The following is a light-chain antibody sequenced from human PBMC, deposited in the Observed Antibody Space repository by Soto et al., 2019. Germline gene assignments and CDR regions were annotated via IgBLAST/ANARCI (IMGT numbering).Light chain of an antibody. CDR3: QQYGGSALYT. J-gene: IGKJ2*01. V-gene: IGKV3-20*01. CDR2: GAS. Sequence: EVVLTQSPGTLSLSPGERATLSCRASQSVSNNYLSWYQQKPGQAPRLLIYGASSRATGIPDRFSGSGSGTDFTLIISRLEPEDFAVYYCQQYGGSALYTFGQGTKLEIK. CDR1: QSVSNNY.